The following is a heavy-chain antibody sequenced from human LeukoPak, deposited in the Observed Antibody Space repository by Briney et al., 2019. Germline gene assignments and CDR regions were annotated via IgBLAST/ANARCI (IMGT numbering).Heavy chain of an antibody. CDR1: GLTFSVSA. CDR2: IKTNADNYAT. CDR3: THPAYYYNVDV. Sequence: GGSLRLSCSASGLTFSVSAIHWVRQASGQGLEWVGRIKTNADNYATAYAASVKGRFTISRDESTNTAYLQMNSLKTEDTAVYYCTHPAYYYNVDVWGKGTTVTVSS. J-gene: IGHJ6*04. D-gene: IGHD6-25*01. V-gene: IGHV3-73*01.